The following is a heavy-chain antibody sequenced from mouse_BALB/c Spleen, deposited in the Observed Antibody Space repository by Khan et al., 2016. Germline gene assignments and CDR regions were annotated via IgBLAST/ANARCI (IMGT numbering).Heavy chain of an antibody. CDR2: ISYDGSN. D-gene: IGHD2-1*01. V-gene: IGHV3-6*02. CDR3: ATDGNYEGFAY. J-gene: IGHJ3*01. CDR1: GYSITSGYY. Sequence: EVQLQESGPGLVKPSQSLSLTCSVTGYSITSGYYWNWIRQFPGNKLEWMGYISYDGSNNYNPSLKNRISITRDTSKNQFFLKLNSVTTEDTATNSSATDGNYEGFAYWGQGTLVTVSA.